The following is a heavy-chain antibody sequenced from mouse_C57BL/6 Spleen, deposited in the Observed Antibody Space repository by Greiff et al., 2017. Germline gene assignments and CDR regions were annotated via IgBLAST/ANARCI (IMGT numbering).Heavy chain of an antibody. CDR1: GFTFSSYA. CDR2: ISDGGSYT. D-gene: IGHD4-1*01. V-gene: IGHV5-4*03. CDR3: ARATGTPHYYAMDY. Sequence: EVKLVESGGGLVKPGGSLKLSCAASGFTFSSYAMSWVRQTPEKRLEWVATISDGGSYTYYPDNVKGRFTISRDNAKNNLYLQMSHLKSEDTAMYYCARATGTPHYYAMDYWGQGTSVTVSS. J-gene: IGHJ4*01.